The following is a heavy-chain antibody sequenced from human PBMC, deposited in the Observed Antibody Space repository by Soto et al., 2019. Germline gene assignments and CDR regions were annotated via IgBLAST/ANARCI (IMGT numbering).Heavy chain of an antibody. J-gene: IGHJ6*02. CDR3: ARDRCTTAKCYTHHLDV. CDR2: ISPYSGHT. D-gene: IGHD2-8*01. V-gene: IGHV1-18*04. CDR1: GYTFTSYG. Sequence: QGQLVQSGGEVTKPGASVKVSCNASGYTFTSYGISWVRQAPGQGLEWMGWISPYSGHTKDAQKVQGRVTLTTETATCTAYMELRSLASDDTAVYYCARDRCTTAKCYTHHLDVWGRGTTVIVSS.